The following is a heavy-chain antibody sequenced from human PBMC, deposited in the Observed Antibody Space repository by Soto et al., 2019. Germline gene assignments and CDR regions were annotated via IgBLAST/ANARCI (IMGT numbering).Heavy chain of an antibody. D-gene: IGHD6-19*01. CDR3: ARWFSSRIAVAGVDAFDI. Sequence: QVQLVQSGAEVKKPGTSVKVSCKASGYTFTSYGISWVRQAPGQGLEWMGWISAYNGNTNYAQKLQGRVTMTTDTSTSTAYMELRSLRSDDTAVYYCARWFSSRIAVAGVDAFDIWGQGTMVTVSS. CDR1: GYTFTSYG. CDR2: ISAYNGNT. V-gene: IGHV1-18*01. J-gene: IGHJ3*02.